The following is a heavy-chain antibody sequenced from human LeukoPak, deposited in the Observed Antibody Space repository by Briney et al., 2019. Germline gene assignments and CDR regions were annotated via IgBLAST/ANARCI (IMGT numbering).Heavy chain of an antibody. J-gene: IGHJ4*02. CDR1: GFTFSNYG. V-gene: IGHV3-33*01. CDR3: SNAFDY. Sequence: GGSLRLSCAAPGFTFSNYGMHWVRQAPGKGLEWVAVIWHDGGNKYYIDSVKGRFTISRDNSKNTVYLQMNSLRSEDTAVYYCSNAFDYWGQGTLVTVSS. CDR2: IWHDGGNK. D-gene: IGHD4-11*01.